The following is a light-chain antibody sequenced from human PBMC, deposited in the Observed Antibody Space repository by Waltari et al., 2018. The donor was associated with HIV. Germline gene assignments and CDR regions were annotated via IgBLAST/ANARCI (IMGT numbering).Light chain of an antibody. CDR2: ASS. J-gene: IGKJ1*01. V-gene: IGKV1-17*01. CDR1: QGIRAD. Sequence: DIQMTQSPSSLSASIGDRVTITCRASQGIRADLAWYQQKPVKAPQRLIYASSSLQSGVPSRFSGSGSGTEFTLTISSLQPEDSAIYYCLQHNSYPRTFGRGTKVDI. CDR3: LQHNSYPRT.